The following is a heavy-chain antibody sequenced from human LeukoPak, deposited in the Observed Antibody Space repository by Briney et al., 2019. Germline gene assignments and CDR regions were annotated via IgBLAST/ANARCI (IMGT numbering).Heavy chain of an antibody. CDR2: MNPNSGNT. D-gene: IGHD3-10*01. CDR3: ARGGRPPMVRGVIRD. V-gene: IGHV1-8*01. Sequence: ASVKVSCKASGYTFTSYDINWVRQATGQGLEWMGWMNPNSGNTGYAQKFQGRVTMTRNTSISTAYMELSSLRSEDTAVYYCARGGRPPMVRGVIRDWGQGTLVTVSS. CDR1: GYTFTSYD. J-gene: IGHJ4*02.